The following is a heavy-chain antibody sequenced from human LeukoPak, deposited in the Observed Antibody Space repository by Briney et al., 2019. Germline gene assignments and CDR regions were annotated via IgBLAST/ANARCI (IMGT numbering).Heavy chain of an antibody. J-gene: IGHJ3*02. D-gene: IGHD1/OR15-1a*01. CDR2: IYTSGST. V-gene: IGHV4-4*07. CDR3: ARDRITGNMDAFDI. Sequence: PSETLSLTCTVSGGSISSYYWSWIRQPAGKGLEWIGRIYTSGSTNYNPSLKSRVTMSVDTSKNQFSLKLSSVTAADTAVYYCARDRITGNMDAFDIWGQGTMVTVSS. CDR1: GGSISSYY.